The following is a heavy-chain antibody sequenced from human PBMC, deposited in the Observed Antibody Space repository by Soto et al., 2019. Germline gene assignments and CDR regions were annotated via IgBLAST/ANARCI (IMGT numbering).Heavy chain of an antibody. CDR2: ISGSGGST. CDR1: GFTFSSYA. Sequence: EVQLLESGGGLVQPGGSLRLSCAASGFTFSSYAMSWVRQAPGKGLEWVSAISGSGGSTYYADSVKGRFTISRDNSKNTLYLQMNSLRAEDTAVYYCAKGRIAAAGKDWYFDLWGRGTLVTASS. J-gene: IGHJ2*01. V-gene: IGHV3-23*01. CDR3: AKGRIAAAGKDWYFDL. D-gene: IGHD6-13*01.